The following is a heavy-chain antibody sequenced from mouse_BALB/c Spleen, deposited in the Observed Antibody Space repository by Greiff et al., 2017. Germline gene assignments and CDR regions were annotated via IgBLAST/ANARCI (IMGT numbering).Heavy chain of an antibody. Sequence: VQLQQSGPELVKPGASVKMSCKASGYTFTSYVMHWVKQKPGQGLEWIGYINPYNDGTKYNEKFKGKATLTSDKSSSTAYMELSSLTSEDSAVYYCARLARTAWFAYWGQGTLVTVSA. J-gene: IGHJ3*01. CDR3: ARLARTAWFAY. V-gene: IGHV1-14*01. CDR1: GYTFTSYV. CDR2: INPYNDGT.